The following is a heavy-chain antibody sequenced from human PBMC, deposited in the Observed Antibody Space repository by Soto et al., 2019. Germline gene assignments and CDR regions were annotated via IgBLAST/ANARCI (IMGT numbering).Heavy chain of an antibody. D-gene: IGHD3-16*01. CDR1: GGTFSSYS. V-gene: IGHV1-69*01. Sequence: QVQLVQSGAEVKKPGSSVKVSCKASGGTFSSYSINWVRQAPGQGLEWMGGIIPIFGTANYAQKFQGRVTLTADESASTAHMELSSLRNEDTAVYYCARPFQSWPGGWYFDLWGCGTLVTVSS. J-gene: IGHJ2*01. CDR2: IIPIFGTA. CDR3: ARPFQSWPGGWYFDL.